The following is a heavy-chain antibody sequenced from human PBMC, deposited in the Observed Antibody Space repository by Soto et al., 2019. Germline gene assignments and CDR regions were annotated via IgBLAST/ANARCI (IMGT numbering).Heavy chain of an antibody. Sequence: SVKVSCKASGGTFSSYAISWVRQAPGQGLEWMGGIIPIFGTANYAQKFQGRVTMTTDTSTSTAYMELRSLRSDDTAVYYCARDGGTYGDYQDYWGQGTLVTVSS. D-gene: IGHD4-17*01. V-gene: IGHV1-69*05. CDR2: IIPIFGTA. CDR1: GGTFSSYA. CDR3: ARDGGTYGDYQDY. J-gene: IGHJ4*02.